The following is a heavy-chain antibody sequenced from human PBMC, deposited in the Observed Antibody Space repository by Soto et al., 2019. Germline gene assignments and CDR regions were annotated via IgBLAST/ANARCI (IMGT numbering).Heavy chain of an antibody. CDR3: ARGAPQYCSGGSCYSFIRFDY. Sequence: QVQLVQSGAEVQRPGASVKVSCKTSGYTFTSFDINWVRQATGQGLEWMGWMNPNSGNTGYAQMFQGRVTMTRNTSISTAYLELSSLRSEDTAVYYCARGAPQYCSGGSCYSFIRFDYWGQGTLVTVSS. J-gene: IGHJ4*02. CDR1: GYTFTSFD. D-gene: IGHD2-15*01. CDR2: MNPNSGNT. V-gene: IGHV1-8*01.